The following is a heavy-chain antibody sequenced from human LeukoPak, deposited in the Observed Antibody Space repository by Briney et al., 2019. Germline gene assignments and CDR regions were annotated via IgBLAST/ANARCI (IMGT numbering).Heavy chain of an antibody. J-gene: IGHJ5*02. D-gene: IGHD1-14*01. V-gene: IGHV1-18*01. CDR2: ISAYNGNT. Sequence: ASVKVSCKASGYTFTSYGISWVRQAPGQGLEWMGCISAYNGNTNYAQKLQGRATMTTDTSTSTAYMELRSLRSDDTAVYYCARDQDSAWYINWFNPWGQGTLVTVSS. CDR1: GYTFTSYG. CDR3: ARDQDSAWYINWFNP.